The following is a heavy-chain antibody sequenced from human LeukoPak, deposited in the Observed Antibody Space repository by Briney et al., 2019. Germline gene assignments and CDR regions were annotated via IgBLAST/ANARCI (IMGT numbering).Heavy chain of an antibody. Sequence: RGSLRLSCAASGFTFSSYAMNWVRQAPGKGLEWVSAITGSGGRTYYADSVKGRFTISRDNSKNTLYLQMNSLRAEDTAVYYCAREKEAAAGQTYYFDYWGQGTLVTVSS. CDR1: GFTFSSYA. D-gene: IGHD6-13*01. V-gene: IGHV3-23*01. CDR3: AREKEAAAGQTYYFDY. J-gene: IGHJ4*02. CDR2: ITGSGGRT.